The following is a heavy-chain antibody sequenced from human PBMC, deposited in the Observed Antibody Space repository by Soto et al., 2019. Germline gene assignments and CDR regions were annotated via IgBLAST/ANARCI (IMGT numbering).Heavy chain of an antibody. J-gene: IGHJ3*02. CDR1: GGTFSTYS. Sequence: QVQLVQSGAEVKKPGSSVKVSCKDSGGTFSTYSMFWVRQAPGHGLEWMGRIITMLGLANQAQRFQDRVTITANKSTATASVESSSLRSDYTALYYCTIGSWSGEVFDMWGEGTMVPVSS. D-gene: IGHD2-21*01. V-gene: IGHV1-69*02. CDR3: TIGSWSGEVFDM. CDR2: IITMLGLA.